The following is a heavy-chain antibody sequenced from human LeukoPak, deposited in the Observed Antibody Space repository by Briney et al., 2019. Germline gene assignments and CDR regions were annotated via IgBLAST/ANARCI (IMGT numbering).Heavy chain of an antibody. J-gene: IGHJ4*02. CDR3: ARDTYNYGSSAYYFDY. CDR2: IYYTGST. V-gene: IGHV4-59*12. Sequence: PSETLSLTCTVSGGSITNYYWTWIRQPPGKGLEWVGHIYYTGSTNYNPSLKSRVSISVDTSKKLFSLKLASVTAADTAVYYCARDTYNYGSSAYYFDYWGQGTLVTVSS. CDR1: GGSITNYY. D-gene: IGHD5-18*01.